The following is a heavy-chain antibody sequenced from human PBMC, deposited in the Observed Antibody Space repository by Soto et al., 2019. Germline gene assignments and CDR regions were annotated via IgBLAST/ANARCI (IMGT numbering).Heavy chain of an antibody. Sequence: GGSLRLSCAASGFTFDDYTMHWVRQAPGKGLQWVSLISWDGGSTYYADSVKGRFTISRDKRKKSLYLQMNSLRTEDTALYYCAKDSSGYSLGFDPWGQGTLVTVSS. V-gene: IGHV3-43*01. CDR2: ISWDGGST. J-gene: IGHJ5*02. CDR1: GFTFDDYT. D-gene: IGHD3-22*01. CDR3: AKDSSGYSLGFDP.